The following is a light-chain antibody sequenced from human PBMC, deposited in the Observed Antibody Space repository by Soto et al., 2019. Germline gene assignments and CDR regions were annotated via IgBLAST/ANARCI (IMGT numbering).Light chain of an antibody. J-gene: IGKJ4*01. V-gene: IGKV3-15*01. Sequence: EIVMTQSPATLSVSPGERATLSCRASQSVSSNLAWYQQKPGQAPRLLIYGASTRATDSPARFSGSGSGTESTLTISSLQSEDFAVYYCQQYNNWPPLTFGGGTKVEIK. CDR3: QQYNNWPPLT. CDR2: GAS. CDR1: QSVSSN.